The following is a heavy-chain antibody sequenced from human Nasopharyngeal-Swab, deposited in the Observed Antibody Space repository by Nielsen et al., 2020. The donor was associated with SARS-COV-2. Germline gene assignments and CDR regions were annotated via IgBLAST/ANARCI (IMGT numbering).Heavy chain of an antibody. V-gene: IGHV4-31*02. CDR3: ARVSRYYYMDV. J-gene: IGHJ6*03. CDR2: IYYSGST. Sequence: WIRQPPGKGLEWIGCIYYSGSTYYNPSLKGRVTISVDTSKNQFSLKLSSVTAADTAVYYCARVSRYYYMDVWGKGTTVTVSS.